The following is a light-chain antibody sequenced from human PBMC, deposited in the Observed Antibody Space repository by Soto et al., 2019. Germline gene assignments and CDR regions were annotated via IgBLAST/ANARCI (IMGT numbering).Light chain of an antibody. Sequence: QMTQSPSSLSASVGDRVTITCRASQDISNDLGWYQQKPGTAPKRLIYSASSFQSGLPARFSGSGSGTEFTLIISGLRPEDFGTYYCLQYNSYPLTFGQGTKVDIK. V-gene: IGKV1-17*01. CDR2: SAS. CDR3: LQYNSYPLT. J-gene: IGKJ1*01. CDR1: QDISND.